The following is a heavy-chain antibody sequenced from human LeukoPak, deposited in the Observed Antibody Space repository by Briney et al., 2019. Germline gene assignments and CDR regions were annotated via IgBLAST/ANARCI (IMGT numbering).Heavy chain of an antibody. Sequence: ASVKVSCKASGYTFTSYDINWVRQATGQGLEWMGWMNPNSGNTGYAQKFQGRVTMPRHTSISTAYMELSSLRSEDTAVYYCARGLLWFGELLTMDVWGKGTTVTVSS. J-gene: IGHJ6*04. CDR1: GYTFTSYD. V-gene: IGHV1-8*01. CDR3: ARGLLWFGELLTMDV. D-gene: IGHD3-10*01. CDR2: MNPNSGNT.